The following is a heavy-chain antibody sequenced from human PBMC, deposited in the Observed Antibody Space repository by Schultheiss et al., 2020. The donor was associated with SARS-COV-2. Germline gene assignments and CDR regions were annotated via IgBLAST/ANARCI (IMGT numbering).Heavy chain of an antibody. CDR1: GFTFSSYA. D-gene: IGHD2-2*01. Sequence: GSLRLSCAASGFTFSSYAMSWVRQAPGKGLEWVSAISGSGGSTYYADSVKGRFTISRDNSKNTLYLQMNSLRAEDTAVYYCTRGWRCSSTSCYAYYYYYYGMDVWGQGTTVTVSS. V-gene: IGHV3-23*01. J-gene: IGHJ6*02. CDR2: ISGSGGST. CDR3: TRGWRCSSTSCYAYYYYYYGMDV.